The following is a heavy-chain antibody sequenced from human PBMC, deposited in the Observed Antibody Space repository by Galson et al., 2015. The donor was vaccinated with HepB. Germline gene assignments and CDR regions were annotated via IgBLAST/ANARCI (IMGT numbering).Heavy chain of an antibody. D-gene: IGHD3-10*01. J-gene: IGHJ4*02. Sequence: SLRLSCAASGFNFRNYAMNWVRQAPGKGLEWVSLITDTGGTIFYADSVKGRFTISRDNSKNTLYLQMNSLRAEDTAVYYCAKDRGWLRSLCDSWGPGTLVTVSP. CDR2: ITDTGGTI. CDR1: GFNFRNYA. V-gene: IGHV3-23*01. CDR3: AKDRGWLRSLCDS.